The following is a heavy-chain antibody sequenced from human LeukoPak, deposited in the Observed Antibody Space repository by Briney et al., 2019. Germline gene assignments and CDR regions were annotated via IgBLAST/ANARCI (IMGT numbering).Heavy chain of an antibody. Sequence: GGSLRLSCAAFGFTFSNYAINWVRQAPGKGLEWVSSITGSGGGTYYADSGKGRFNISRDNSKNTLYLQMNSLRAEDTAVYYCAKDRWVSGSDNYYTLFDYWGQGTLVTVSS. CDR3: AKDRWVSGSDNYYTLFDY. J-gene: IGHJ4*02. CDR1: GFTFSNYA. CDR2: ITGSGGGT. D-gene: IGHD3-10*01. V-gene: IGHV3-23*01.